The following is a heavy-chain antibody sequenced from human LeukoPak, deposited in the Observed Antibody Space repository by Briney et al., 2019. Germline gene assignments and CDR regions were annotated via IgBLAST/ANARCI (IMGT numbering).Heavy chain of an antibody. CDR1: GYTFTSYG. CDR3: ARKGAAAGSNWFDP. J-gene: IGHJ5*02. D-gene: IGHD6-13*01. Sequence: ASVKVSCKASGYTFTSYGISWVRQAPGQGLEWMGWISAYNGNTNYAQKLQGRVAMTTDTSTSTAYMELRSLRSDDTAVYYCARKGAAAGSNWFDPWGQGTLVTVSS. CDR2: ISAYNGNT. V-gene: IGHV1-18*01.